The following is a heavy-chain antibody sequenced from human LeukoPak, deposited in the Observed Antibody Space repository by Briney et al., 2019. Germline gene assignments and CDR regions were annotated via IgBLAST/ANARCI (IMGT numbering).Heavy chain of an antibody. V-gene: IGHV3-21*01. Sequence: GGSLRLSCAASGFTFSSYSMTWVRQAPGKGLEWVSSISSSSSYIYYADSVKGRFTISRDNAKNSLYLQMNSLRAEDTAVYYCAREVAGTYGMDVWGQGTTVTVSS. CDR3: AREVAGTYGMDV. D-gene: IGHD6-19*01. J-gene: IGHJ6*02. CDR1: GFTFSSYS. CDR2: ISSSSSYI.